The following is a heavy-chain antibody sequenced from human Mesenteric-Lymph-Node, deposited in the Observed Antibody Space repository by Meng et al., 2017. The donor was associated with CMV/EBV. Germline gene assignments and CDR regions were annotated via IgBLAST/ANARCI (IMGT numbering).Heavy chain of an antibody. Sequence: PRLWLGPGGGKPSGALSLPCIFLGYLIRKINYYWTWIRQPPGKGLEWIGSVHHSGTTYYNPSLKGRLTISVDTSANLFSLRLTTVTAADTATYYCARRGNYDSDYSEYWGQGTLVTVSS. D-gene: IGHD3-22*01. CDR2: VHHSGTT. CDR1: GYLIRKINYY. J-gene: IGHJ4*02. CDR3: ARRGNYDSDYSEY. V-gene: IGHV4-39*01.